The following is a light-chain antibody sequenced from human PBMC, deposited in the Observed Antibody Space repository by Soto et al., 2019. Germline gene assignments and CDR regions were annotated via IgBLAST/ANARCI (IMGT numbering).Light chain of an antibody. V-gene: IGKV1-27*01. Sequence: DIQMTQSPSFLSASVGDRVTITCRASQGISNYLAWYQQKPGQVPKLLIYAASTLQSGVPSRFSGSGSGTDFTLTISSLQPEDVATYYCQKYNSAPPTFGQGTRLEIK. CDR1: QGISNY. J-gene: IGKJ5*01. CDR2: AAS. CDR3: QKYNSAPPT.